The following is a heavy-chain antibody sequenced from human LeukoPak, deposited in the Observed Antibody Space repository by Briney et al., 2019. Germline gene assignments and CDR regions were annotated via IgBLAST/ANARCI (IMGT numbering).Heavy chain of an antibody. CDR3: ARDPNDY. V-gene: IGHV3-48*02. Sequence: GGSLRLSCAASGFTFSDYSMNWVRQAPGKGLEWVSFISSTTNTIYYADSVKGRFTISRDNAKNSLYLQMNSLRDEDTAVYYCARDPNDYWGQGTLATVSS. CDR2: ISSTTNTI. CDR1: GFTFSDYS. J-gene: IGHJ4*02.